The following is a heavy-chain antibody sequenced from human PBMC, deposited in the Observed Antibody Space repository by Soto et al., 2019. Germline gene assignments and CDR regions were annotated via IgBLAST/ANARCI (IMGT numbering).Heavy chain of an antibody. D-gene: IGHD3-16*01. CDR2: IYYSGST. CDR3: ARHPGYAVPTVYATHYFDY. J-gene: IGHJ4*02. V-gene: IGHV4-39*01. CDR1: GGSISSNNYY. Sequence: SETLSLTCTVSGGSISSNNYYCGWIRQPPGKGLEWIGSIYYSGSTYYNPSLKSRVTMSVDVDTSKSQFSLKLSSVTAADTAVYYCARHPGYAVPTVYATHYFDYWGQGILVTVSS.